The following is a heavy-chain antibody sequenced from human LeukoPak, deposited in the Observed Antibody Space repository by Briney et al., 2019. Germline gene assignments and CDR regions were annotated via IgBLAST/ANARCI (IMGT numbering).Heavy chain of an antibody. CDR3: ARYQTPIAAAGSRYAFDI. V-gene: IGHV4-59*01. CDR1: GGSISSYY. D-gene: IGHD6-13*01. J-gene: IGHJ3*02. CDR2: IYYSGST. Sequence: SETLSLTCTVSGGSISSYYWSWIRQPPGKGLEWIGYIYYSGSTNYNPSLKSRVTMSVDTSKNQFSLRLSSVTAADTAVYYCARYQTPIAAAGSRYAFDIWGQGTMVTVSS.